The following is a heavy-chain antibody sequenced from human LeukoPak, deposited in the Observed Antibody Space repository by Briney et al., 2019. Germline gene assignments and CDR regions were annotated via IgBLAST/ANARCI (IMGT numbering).Heavy chain of an antibody. D-gene: IGHD2-2*01. CDR1: GFTFSSYW. CDR2: INSDGNST. Sequence: GGSLRLSCAASGFTFSSYWMHWVRQAPGKGLVWGSRINSDGNSTTYADSVKGRFTVSRDNAKSTLSLQMNSLRAEHTAVSYCAPGPSPAFDYWGQGPLVTVSS. CDR3: APGPSPAFDY. J-gene: IGHJ4*02. V-gene: IGHV3-74*01.